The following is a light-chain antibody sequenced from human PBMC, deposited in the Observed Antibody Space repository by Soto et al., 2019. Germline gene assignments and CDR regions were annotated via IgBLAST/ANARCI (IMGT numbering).Light chain of an antibody. J-gene: IGLJ2*01. CDR2: DVS. V-gene: IGLV2-14*03. Sequence: QSALTQPASVSGSPGQSITISCTGTSSDVGAYNYVSWYEHHPGKAPKLMIYDVSNRPSGVSNRFSGSKSGNTASLTISGLQAEDEAVYYCSSFTSSSTVVFGGGTKVTVL. CDR1: SSDVGAYNY. CDR3: SSFTSSSTVV.